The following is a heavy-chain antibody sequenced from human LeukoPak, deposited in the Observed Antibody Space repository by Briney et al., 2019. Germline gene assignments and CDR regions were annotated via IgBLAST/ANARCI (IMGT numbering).Heavy chain of an antibody. CDR1: GDSISSGSYY. CDR3: ARGYWFYFDY. CDR2: IYIRGTS. D-gene: IGHD2-8*02. V-gene: IGHV4-61*02. J-gene: IGHJ4*02. Sequence: SETLSLTCTVSGDSISSGSYYWSWIRQPAGKGLEWIGRIYIRGTSSYNPSLNSRVTISADTSKNQFSLKLYSVTSADTAVYYCARGYWFYFDYWGQGTPVTVSS.